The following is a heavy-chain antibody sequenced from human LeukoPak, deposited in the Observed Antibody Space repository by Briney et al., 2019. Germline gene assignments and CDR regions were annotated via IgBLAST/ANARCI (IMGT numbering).Heavy chain of an antibody. Sequence: PGGSLRLSCAASGFTFSGYWMSWVRQAPGKGLEWVANIKQGGSATYYVDSVKGRFTISRDNAKNSLYLQMNSLRVEDTAVYYCARMYSSSWYSWGQGTLVTVSS. J-gene: IGHJ4*02. CDR2: IKQGGSAT. CDR3: ARMYSSSWYS. D-gene: IGHD6-13*01. V-gene: IGHV3-7*01. CDR1: GFTFSGYW.